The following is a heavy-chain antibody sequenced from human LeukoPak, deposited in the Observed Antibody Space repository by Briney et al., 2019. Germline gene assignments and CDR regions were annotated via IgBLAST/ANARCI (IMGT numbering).Heavy chain of an antibody. D-gene: IGHD2/OR15-2a*01. V-gene: IGHV1-46*01. Sequence: ASVNVSCKASGYTFTSYYIHWVRQAPGQGLEWMGIINPSGGSTTYAQKFQDRVTMTRDTSTSTVYMELSSLRSEDTAVYYCARGENTVDYWGQGTLVTVSS. CDR1: GYTFTSYY. J-gene: IGHJ4*02. CDR2: INPSGGST. CDR3: ARGENTVDY.